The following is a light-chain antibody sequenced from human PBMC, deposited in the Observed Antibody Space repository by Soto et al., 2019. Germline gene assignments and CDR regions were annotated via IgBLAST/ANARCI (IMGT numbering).Light chain of an antibody. V-gene: IGLV2-14*03. CDR3: SSYTVSSTLEV. Sequence: QSALSQPASVSGSPGQSITISCTGTSRDIGTYNYVSWYQQHPGKAPKLMIYDVSNRPSGVSNRFSGSKSGNTASLTISGLQAEDEADYYCSSYTVSSTLEVFGGGTKVTVL. CDR1: SRDIGTYNY. J-gene: IGLJ2*01. CDR2: DVS.